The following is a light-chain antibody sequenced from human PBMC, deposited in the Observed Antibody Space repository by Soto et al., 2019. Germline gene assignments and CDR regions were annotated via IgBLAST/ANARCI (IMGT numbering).Light chain of an antibody. V-gene: IGLV1-47*01. Sequence: QSVLTQPPSASGTPGQRVTISCSGSSSNIGSNYVYWYQQLPGTAPKLLIYRNNQRPSGVPDRFSGSKSGTSASLAIRGLPSEDEDDYYCAAWDGRRSGVVFGGGTKLTVL. CDR2: RNN. J-gene: IGLJ2*01. CDR1: SSNIGSNY. CDR3: AAWDGRRSGVV.